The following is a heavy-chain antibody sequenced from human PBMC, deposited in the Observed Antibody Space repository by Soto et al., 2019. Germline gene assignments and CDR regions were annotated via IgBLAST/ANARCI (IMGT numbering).Heavy chain of an antibody. V-gene: IGHV3-30-3*01. CDR3: ARDWLYCSSASCYWENWFDP. Sequence: QVQLVESGGGVVQPGRSLRLSCAASGFIFSTYAMHWVRQAPGKGLEWVAVISYGGSDKYYADSVKGRFTVSRDNSKNTLSLQMNNLRAEDTAVYYCARDWLYCSSASCYWENWFDPWGQGTLVTVSP. CDR2: ISYGGSDK. D-gene: IGHD2-2*01. CDR1: GFIFSTYA. J-gene: IGHJ5*02.